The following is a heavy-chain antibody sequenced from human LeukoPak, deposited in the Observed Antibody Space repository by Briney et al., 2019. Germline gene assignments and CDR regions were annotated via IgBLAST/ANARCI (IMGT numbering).Heavy chain of an antibody. CDR3: ARAGGYCGRISCPYYFDY. D-gene: IGHD2-15*01. CDR2: INPSGGRT. Sequence: ASVKVSCKASGYTFTSYYIYWMRQAHGHGLDWMGIINPSGGRTNYAHKFQGRVTMTRNTSISTAYMELSSLRSEDTAVYYCARAGGYCGRISCPYYFDYWGQGSLVAVSS. CDR1: GYTFTSYY. J-gene: IGHJ4*02. V-gene: IGHV1-46*01.